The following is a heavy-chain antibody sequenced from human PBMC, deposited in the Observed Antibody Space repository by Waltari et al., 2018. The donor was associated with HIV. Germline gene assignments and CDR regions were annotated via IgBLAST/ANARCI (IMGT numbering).Heavy chain of an antibody. CDR3: ATGGGQFRFGVAKRTYGMDV. CDR2: ISSSGSTI. V-gene: IGHV3-11*01. Sequence: QVQLVESGGGLVKPGGSLRLSCAASGFTFSDYYMSWISQAPGNGLEWVSYISSSGSTIYYADSVKGRFTISRDNAKNSLYLQMSSLRAEDTAVYYCATGGGQFRFGVAKRTYGMDVWGQGTTVTVSS. CDR1: GFTFSDYY. J-gene: IGHJ6*02. D-gene: IGHD3-10*01.